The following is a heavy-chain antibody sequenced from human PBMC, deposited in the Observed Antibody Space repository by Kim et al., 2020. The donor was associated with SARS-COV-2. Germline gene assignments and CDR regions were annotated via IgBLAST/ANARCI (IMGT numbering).Heavy chain of an antibody. CDR3: ARDGGHIVVVYYFDY. J-gene: IGHJ4*02. D-gene: IGHD2-21*01. CDR2: ISYDGSNK. CDR1: GFTFSSYA. V-gene: IGHV3-30*04. Sequence: GGSLRLSCAASGFTFSSYAMHWVRQAPGKGLEWVAVISYDGSNKYYADSVKGRFTISRDNSKNTLYLQMNSLRAEDTAVYYCARDGGHIVVVYYFDYWGQGTLVTVSS.